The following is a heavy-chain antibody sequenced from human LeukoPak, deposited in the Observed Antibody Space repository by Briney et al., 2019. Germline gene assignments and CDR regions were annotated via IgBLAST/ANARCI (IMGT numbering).Heavy chain of an antibody. Sequence: PGGSLRLSCAASGFTFSSYSVNWVRQAPGKGLEWVSSISSSSSYIYYADSVKGRFTISRDNAKNSLYLQMNSLRAEDTAVYYCARDPALEPTNYYDSSGYPDYWGQGTLVTVSS. D-gene: IGHD3-22*01. CDR3: ARDPALEPTNYYDSSGYPDY. V-gene: IGHV3-21*01. J-gene: IGHJ4*02. CDR1: GFTFSSYS. CDR2: ISSSSSYI.